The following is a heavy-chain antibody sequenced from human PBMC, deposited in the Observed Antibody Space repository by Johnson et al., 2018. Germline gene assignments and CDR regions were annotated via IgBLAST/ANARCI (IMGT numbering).Heavy chain of an antibody. D-gene: IGHD1/OR15-1a*01. Sequence: VQLVQSGGGLAQPGRSXRLSSAASGFIFDDYAMHWVRQAPGKGLEWVSGISWNSCSIGYADSVQGRFTISRDNAKTSLSLQMNRLKTEDTSGYYCARGSNTGYYFGVDVWGQGTTVTVSS. CDR1: GFIFDDYA. V-gene: IGHV3-9*01. J-gene: IGHJ6*02. CDR2: ISWNSCSI. CDR3: ARGSNTGYYFGVDV.